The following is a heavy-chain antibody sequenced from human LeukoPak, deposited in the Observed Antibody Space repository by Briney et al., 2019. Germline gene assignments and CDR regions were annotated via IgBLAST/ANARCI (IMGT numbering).Heavy chain of an antibody. Sequence: PGGSLRLSCAASGFTFSSYEMNWVRQAPGKGLEWVSYISSSCSTIYYADSVKGRFTISRDNAKNSLYLQMNSLRAEDTAVYYCARWSCSSTSCPSDYWGQGTLVTVSS. CDR3: ARWSCSSTSCPSDY. D-gene: IGHD2-2*01. CDR1: GFTFSSYE. V-gene: IGHV3-48*03. J-gene: IGHJ4*02. CDR2: ISSSCSTI.